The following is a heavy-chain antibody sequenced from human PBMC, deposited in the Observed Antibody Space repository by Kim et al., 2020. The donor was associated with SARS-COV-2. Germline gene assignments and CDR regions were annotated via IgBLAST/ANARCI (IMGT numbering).Heavy chain of an antibody. CDR2: ISYDGSNK. D-gene: IGHD3-22*01. J-gene: IGHJ4*02. CDR1: GFTFSSYG. CDR3: AKGGYYYDSSGYYY. V-gene: IGHV3-30*18. Sequence: GGSLRLSCAASGFTFSSYGMHWVRQAPGKGLEWVAVISYDGSNKYYADSVKGRFTISRDNSKNTLYLQMNSLRAEDTAVYYCAKGGYYYDSSGYYYWGQG.